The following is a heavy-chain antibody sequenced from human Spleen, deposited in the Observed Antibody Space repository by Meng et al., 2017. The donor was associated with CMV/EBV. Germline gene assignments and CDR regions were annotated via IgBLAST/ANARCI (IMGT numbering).Heavy chain of an antibody. Sequence: GGSLRLSCSASGFIFSDYSMNWVRQAPGKGLEWVSYISSSGYSIFYAESVKGRFTISRDNAKNSLYLQMNSLRAEDTAVYYCARNYPYYEYWGQGTLVTVS. D-gene: IGHD3-10*01. CDR1: GFIFSDYS. CDR2: ISSSGYSI. V-gene: IGHV3-48*04. CDR3: ARNYPYYEY. J-gene: IGHJ4*02.